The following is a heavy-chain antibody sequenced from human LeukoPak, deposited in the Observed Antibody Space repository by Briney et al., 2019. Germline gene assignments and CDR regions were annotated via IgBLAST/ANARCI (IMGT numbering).Heavy chain of an antibody. CDR1: GYTFTGYY. D-gene: IGHD1-26*01. J-gene: IGHJ4*02. V-gene: IGHV1-8*03. CDR2: MNPNSGNT. Sequence: ASVKVSCKASGYTFTGYYMHWVRQAPGQGLEWMGWMNPNSGNTGYAQKLQGRVTITRNTSISTAYMELSSLRSEDTAVYYCARVGGSYYADFDYWGQGTLVTVSS. CDR3: ARVGGSYYADFDY.